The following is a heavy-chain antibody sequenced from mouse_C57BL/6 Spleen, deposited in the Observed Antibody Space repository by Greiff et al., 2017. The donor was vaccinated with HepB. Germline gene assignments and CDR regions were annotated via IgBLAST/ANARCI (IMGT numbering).Heavy chain of an antibody. CDR1: GYSFTGYY. CDR2: INPSTGGT. CDR3: ARYGYDAMDY. J-gene: IGHJ4*01. V-gene: IGHV1-42*01. D-gene: IGHD1-1*01. Sequence: DVKLVESGPELVKPGASVKISCKASGYSFTGYYMNWVKQSPEKSLEWIGEINPSTGGTTYNQKFKAKATLTVDKSSSTAYMQLKSLTSEDSAVYYCARYGYDAMDYWGQGTSVTVSS.